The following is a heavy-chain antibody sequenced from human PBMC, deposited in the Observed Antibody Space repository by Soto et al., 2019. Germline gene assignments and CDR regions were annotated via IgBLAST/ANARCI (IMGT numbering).Heavy chain of an antibody. CDR1: GGTFSSYA. D-gene: IGHD2-2*01. J-gene: IGHJ4*02. CDR2: IIPIFGTA. Sequence: SVKVSCKASGGTFSSYAISWVRQAPGQGLEWMGGIIPIFGTANYAQKFQGRVTITADKSTSTAYMELSSLRSEDTAVYYCAVVPAAPPAVFDYWGQGTLVTVSS. V-gene: IGHV1-69*06. CDR3: AVVPAAPPAVFDY.